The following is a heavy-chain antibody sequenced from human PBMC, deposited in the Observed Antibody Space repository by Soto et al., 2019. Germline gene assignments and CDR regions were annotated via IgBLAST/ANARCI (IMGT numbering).Heavy chain of an antibody. CDR1: GGSISGSY. V-gene: IGHV4-59*01. D-gene: IGHD6-19*01. CDR2: VYYTGST. J-gene: IGHJ4*02. Sequence: SETLSLTCSVSGGSISGSYWSWIRQSPGKGLEWLGYVYYTGSTNYSPSLRSRVSISVDTSKNEFSLRLSSVTAADTAVYFCARSVAVPGTHIDYWGQGTQVTVSS. CDR3: ARSVAVPGTHIDY.